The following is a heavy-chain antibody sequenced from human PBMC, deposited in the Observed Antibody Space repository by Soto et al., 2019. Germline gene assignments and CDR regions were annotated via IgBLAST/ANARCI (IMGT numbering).Heavy chain of an antibody. CDR2: IYYSGAA. CDR1: GASISSSNSY. V-gene: IGHV4-39*01. J-gene: IGHJ6*02. Sequence: SETLSLTCGVSGASISSSNSYWAWIRQPPGKGLEWIANIYYSGAAYYNPSLTSRVTISLDTSKNQFSLKLTSVTVADTAVYYWARRDGEGTYPLYYDLDFWGQGTTVTVSS. D-gene: IGHD3-10*01. CDR3: ARRDGEGTYPLYYDLDF.